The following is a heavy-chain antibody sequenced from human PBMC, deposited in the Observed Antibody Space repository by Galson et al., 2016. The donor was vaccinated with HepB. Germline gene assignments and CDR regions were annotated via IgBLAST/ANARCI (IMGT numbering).Heavy chain of an antibody. CDR1: GFTFRNYG. Sequence: SLRLSCAASGFTFRNYGMNWVRQAPGKGLEWVSYISTSSWSIYYADSVKGRFTISRDNAKDSLYLQMNSLRDEDTAVYYCARAGEDALDIWGQGTMVTVSS. J-gene: IGHJ3*02. CDR3: ARAGEDALDI. V-gene: IGHV3-48*02. CDR2: ISTSSWSI.